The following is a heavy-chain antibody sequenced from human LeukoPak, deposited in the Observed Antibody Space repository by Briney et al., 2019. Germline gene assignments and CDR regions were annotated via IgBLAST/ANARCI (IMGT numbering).Heavy chain of an antibody. J-gene: IGHJ3*02. CDR2: INHSGST. CDR1: GVSFSGYY. Sequence: PSETLSLTCAVYGVSFSGYYWSWIRQPPGKGLEWIGEINHSGSTNYNPSLKSRVTISVDTSKNQFSLKLSSVTAADTAVYYCARHNWAFKAFDIWGQGTMVTVSS. D-gene: IGHD1-20*01. CDR3: ARHNWAFKAFDI. V-gene: IGHV4-34*01.